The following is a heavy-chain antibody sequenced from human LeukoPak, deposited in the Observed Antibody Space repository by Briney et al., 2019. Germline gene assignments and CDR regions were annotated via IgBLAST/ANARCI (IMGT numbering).Heavy chain of an antibody. V-gene: IGHV4-59*01. Sequence: SETLSLTCTVSGGSISSYYWSWIRQPPGKGLEWIGYIYYSGSTNYNPSLKSRVTISVDTSKNQFSLKLSSVTAADTAVYYCATAGGDWLYYFDYWGQGTLVTVSS. CDR1: GGSISSYY. D-gene: IGHD3-9*01. CDR3: ATAGGDWLYYFDY. J-gene: IGHJ4*02. CDR2: IYYSGST.